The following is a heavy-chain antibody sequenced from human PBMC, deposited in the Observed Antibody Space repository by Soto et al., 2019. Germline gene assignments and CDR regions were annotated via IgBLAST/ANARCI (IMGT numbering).Heavy chain of an antibody. J-gene: IGHJ4*02. CDR2: VRLTGDRT. D-gene: IGHD2-8*01. Sequence: EVQLLESGGGLVQPGGSLRLSCVASRFSFSSYEMRWVRQAAGKGLEWVARVRLTGDRTNYAGSVKGRFTVSRDNFKNTLYLEKDSLIPEDTAINYGERGGGYCTPTSCAIDSWGRGTPVTVSS. CDR1: RFSFSSYE. V-gene: IGHV3-23*01. CDR3: ERGGGYCTPTSCAIDS.